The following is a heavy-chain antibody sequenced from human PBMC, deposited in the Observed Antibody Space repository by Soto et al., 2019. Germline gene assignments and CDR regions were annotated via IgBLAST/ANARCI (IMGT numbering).Heavy chain of an antibody. D-gene: IGHD3-10*01. CDR3: ARQGGEYNTMSDY. V-gene: IGHV5-51*01. CDR1: VYSFTSYW. Sequence: PGESLKISCKGSVYSFTSYWIGWVRQMPGKGLEWMGIIYPGDSDTRYSPSFQGQVTISADKSISTAYLQWNSLKASDTAMYYCARQGGEYNTMSDYWGQGTLVTVSS. CDR2: IYPGDSDT. J-gene: IGHJ4*02.